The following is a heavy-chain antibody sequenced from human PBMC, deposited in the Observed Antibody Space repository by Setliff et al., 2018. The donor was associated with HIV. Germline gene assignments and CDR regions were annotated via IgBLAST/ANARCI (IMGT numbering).Heavy chain of an antibody. J-gene: IGHJ4*02. CDR2: IYYSGST. CDR1: GGSITSYY. CDR3: ARELRHYSDNSAYYSYFDY. V-gene: IGHV4-59*08. D-gene: IGHD3-22*01. Sequence: KASETLSLTCTVSGGSITSYYWTWIRQPPGKGLEWIGYIYYSGSTNYNPSLKSRLTISVDTSKNQFSLKLSSVTAADTAVYYCARELRHYSDNSAYYSYFDYWGQGTLVTVSS.